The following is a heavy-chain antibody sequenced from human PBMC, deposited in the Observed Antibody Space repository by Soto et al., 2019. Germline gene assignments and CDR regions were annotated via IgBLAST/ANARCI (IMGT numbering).Heavy chain of an antibody. D-gene: IGHD5-18*01. V-gene: IGHV5-51*01. CDR2: IYPADSDT. J-gene: IGHJ6*02. CDR1: EYNFTTNW. Sequence: GESLKISCKGSEYNFTTNWIGWVRQMPEKGPEWMGIIYPADSDTRYSPSFQGQVAISVDKSISTAYLQWSSLKASDTAIYYCASARGYSYGYLEPYHYYGMAVWGQGTTVTVSS. CDR3: ASARGYSYGYLEPYHYYGMAV.